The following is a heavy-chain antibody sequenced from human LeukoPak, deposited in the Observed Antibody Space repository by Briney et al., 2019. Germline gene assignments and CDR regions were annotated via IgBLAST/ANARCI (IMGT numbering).Heavy chain of an antibody. V-gene: IGHV3-30*04. CDR3: ARDRAWNYFDY. CDR1: GLTFSSHA. D-gene: IGHD3-3*01. CDR2: ISNDGSRK. J-gene: IGHJ4*02. Sequence: PGRSLRLSCAVSGLTFSSHAMHWVRQAPGKGLEWVAIISNDGSRKYYAHSVEGRFTISRDNSKNTLYLQMDSLRAEDTAVYYCARDRAWNYFDYWGQGTLVTVSS.